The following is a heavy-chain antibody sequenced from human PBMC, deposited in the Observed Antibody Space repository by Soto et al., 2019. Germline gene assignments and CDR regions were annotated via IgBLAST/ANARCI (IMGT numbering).Heavy chain of an antibody. J-gene: IGHJ4*02. D-gene: IGHD2-2*01. CDR2: ISHDGGNH. CDR1: GVTFSRYA. V-gene: IGHV3-30-3*01. Sequence: PGGYLRLSCAASGVTFSRYAMHWVRQAPGKGLEWVALISHDGGNHYYADSVKGRFTISRDNSKNMVYLQINSLRVDDTAVYYCARDRSMVVVVPGYWGQGTLVTVSS. CDR3: ARDRSMVVVVPGY.